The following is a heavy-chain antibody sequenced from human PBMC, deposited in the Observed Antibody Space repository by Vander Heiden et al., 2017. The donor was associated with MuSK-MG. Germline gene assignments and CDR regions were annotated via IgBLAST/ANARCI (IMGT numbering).Heavy chain of an antibody. Sequence: QVQLVESGGGVVQPGRSLRLSCAAPGFNFSSYAMHWVRQAPGKGLKWVAVVSYDGSNKYYADSVKGRFTISRDNSKNTLYLQMNSLRAEDTAVYYCARALRSGSGYYSSDYWGQGTLVTVSS. J-gene: IGHJ4*02. CDR1: GFNFSSYA. CDR3: ARALRSGSGYYSSDY. D-gene: IGHD3-22*01. CDR2: VSYDGSNK. V-gene: IGHV3-30*04.